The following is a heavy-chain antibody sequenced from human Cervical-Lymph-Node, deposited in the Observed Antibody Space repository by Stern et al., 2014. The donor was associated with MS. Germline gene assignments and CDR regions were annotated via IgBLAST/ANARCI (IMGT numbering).Heavy chain of an antibody. CDR3: ARASRVSYYYYGMDV. J-gene: IGHJ6*02. CDR2: IHYSGNP. CDR1: GDSLSSDYY. D-gene: IGHD2-21*01. Sequence: QVQLQESGPGLAKPSQTLSLTCTVSGDSLSSDYYWNWIRQPPGKGLEWIGHIHYSGNPYYNQYLKSRLTMSVDTSKNQVSLNLTSVTAADTAVYYCARASRVSYYYYGMDVWGQGTTVTVSS. V-gene: IGHV4-30-4*01.